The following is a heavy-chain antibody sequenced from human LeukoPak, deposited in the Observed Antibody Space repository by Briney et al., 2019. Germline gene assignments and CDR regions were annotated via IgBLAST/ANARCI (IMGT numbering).Heavy chain of an antibody. CDR2: INHSGST. J-gene: IGHJ3*02. V-gene: IGHV4-39*07. Sequence: SETLSLTCNVSGVSMRFSSDYWGWIRQPPGKGPEWIGEINHSGSTNYNPSLKSRVTISVDTSKNQFSLKLSSVTAADTAVYYCASSYVWGSYRYLGHAFDIWGQGTMVTVSS. CDR3: ASSYVWGSYRYLGHAFDI. CDR1: GVSMRFSSDY. D-gene: IGHD3-16*02.